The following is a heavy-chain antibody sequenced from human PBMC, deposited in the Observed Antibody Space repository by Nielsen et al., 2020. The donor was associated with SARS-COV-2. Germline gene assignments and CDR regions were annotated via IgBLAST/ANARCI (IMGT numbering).Heavy chain of an antibody. D-gene: IGHD7-27*01. V-gene: IGHV4-30-4*01. CDR3: ARDRLGIGDY. CDR2: ISHSGST. Sequence: SETLSLTCTVSGASMSSGDYHWSWVRQTPGKGLEWLAFISHSGSTYYNPSLKSRVTISVDTSKNQFSLKLSSVTAADTAVYYCARDRLGIGDYWGQGTLVTVSS. J-gene: IGHJ4*02. CDR1: GASMSSGDYH.